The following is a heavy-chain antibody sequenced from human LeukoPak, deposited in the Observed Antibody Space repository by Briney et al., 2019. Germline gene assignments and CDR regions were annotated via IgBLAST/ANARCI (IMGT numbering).Heavy chain of an antibody. CDR3: ARDYMVRGVMPLFDP. CDR2: IKQDGSEK. D-gene: IGHD3-10*01. CDR1: GFKFSSYW. V-gene: IGHV3-7*01. J-gene: IGHJ5*02. Sequence: GGSLRLSCAASGFKFSSYWMSWVRQAPGKGLEWVANIKQDGSEKYYVDSVKGRFTISRDNAKNSLYLQINSLRAEDTAVYYCARDYMVRGVMPLFDPWGQGTLVTVSS.